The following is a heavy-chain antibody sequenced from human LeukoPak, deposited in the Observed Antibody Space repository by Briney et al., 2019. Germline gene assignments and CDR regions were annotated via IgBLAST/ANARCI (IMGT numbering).Heavy chain of an antibody. J-gene: IGHJ6*02. Sequence: PGGSLRLSCAASGFTFDDYAMHWVRQAPGKGLEWVSGISWNSGSIGYADSVKGRFTISRDNAKNSLYLQMNSLRAEDTALYYCAKESTSRPSYGMDVWGQGTTVTVSS. CDR2: ISWNSGSI. V-gene: IGHV3-9*01. CDR1: GFTFDDYA. CDR3: AKESTSRPSYGMDV. D-gene: IGHD2-2*01.